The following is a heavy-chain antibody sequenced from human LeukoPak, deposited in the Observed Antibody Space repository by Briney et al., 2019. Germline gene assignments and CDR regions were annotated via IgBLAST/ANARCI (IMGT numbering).Heavy chain of an antibody. J-gene: IGHJ4*02. Sequence: PSETLSLTCAVYGGSFSGYYWSWLRQPPGKGLEWIGEIDHSGSTNYNPSLKSRVTISVDTSKNQFSLKLSSVTAADTAVYYCARGPGYYDSTRYDYWGQGTLVTVSS. D-gene: IGHD3-22*01. V-gene: IGHV4-34*01. CDR2: IDHSGST. CDR3: ARGPGYYDSTRYDY. CDR1: GGSFSGYY.